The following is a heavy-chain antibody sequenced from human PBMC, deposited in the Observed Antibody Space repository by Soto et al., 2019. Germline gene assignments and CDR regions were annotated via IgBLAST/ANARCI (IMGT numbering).Heavy chain of an antibody. J-gene: IGHJ4*02. D-gene: IGHD1-26*01. V-gene: IGHV3-23*01. CDR2: LHEIGTNT. CDR3: SKKSGVGATWYFDY. CDR1: GFTFSNYG. Sequence: EVQLLESGGGLVQPGGSLRLSCAASGFTFSNYGMSWVRQAPGKGLEWVSALHEIGTNTYYADSVKGRFTISRDNSKNTLFLQINNLRAGDTAVYYCSKKSGVGATWYFDYWGQGTLVTVSS.